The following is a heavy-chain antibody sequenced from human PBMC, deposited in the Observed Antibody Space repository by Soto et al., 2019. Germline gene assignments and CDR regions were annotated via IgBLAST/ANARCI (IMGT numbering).Heavy chain of an antibody. V-gene: IGHV3-72*01. CDR3: ARDNGGSYDY. J-gene: IGHJ4*02. CDR1: GFSFSDYY. D-gene: IGHD3-16*01. Sequence: EVKLVESGGGLVQPGGSLRLSCAASGFSFSDYYMDWVRQVPGKGLEWVGRSRNKANSYNPEYAPSVKDRFSISRDNSKDSMYLQMTSLKTEDTAVYYCARDNGGSYDYWGQGALVTVSS. CDR2: SRNKANSYNP.